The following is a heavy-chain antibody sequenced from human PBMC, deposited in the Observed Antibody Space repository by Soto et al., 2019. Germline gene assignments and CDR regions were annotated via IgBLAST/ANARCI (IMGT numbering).Heavy chain of an antibody. CDR3: GREDDDSSGYCDY. CDR1: GFTFSSYG. Sequence: QVQLVESGGGVVQPGRSLRLSCAASGFTFSSYGMHWVRQAPGKGLEWVAVISYDGSNKYYADSVKGRFTISRDNSKNTLYLKMNSLRGEDTAVYYCGREDDDSSGYCDYWGQGTLVTVSS. D-gene: IGHD3-22*01. J-gene: IGHJ4*02. CDR2: ISYDGSNK. V-gene: IGHV3-30*03.